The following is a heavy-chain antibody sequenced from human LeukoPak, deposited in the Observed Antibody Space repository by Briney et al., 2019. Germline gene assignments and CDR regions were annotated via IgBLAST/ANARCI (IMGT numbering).Heavy chain of an antibody. CDR1: GFTFSSYA. Sequence: GGSLRLSCAASGFTFSSYAMNWVRQAPGKGLEWVSTISGSDVRTYYADSVKGRFTISRDNSKNTVHLQMNSLRAEDTAVYYCVRKASYYDSSEDGYFDLWGRGTLVTVSS. D-gene: IGHD3-22*01. V-gene: IGHV3-23*01. CDR2: ISGSDVRT. J-gene: IGHJ2*01. CDR3: VRKASYYDSSEDGYFDL.